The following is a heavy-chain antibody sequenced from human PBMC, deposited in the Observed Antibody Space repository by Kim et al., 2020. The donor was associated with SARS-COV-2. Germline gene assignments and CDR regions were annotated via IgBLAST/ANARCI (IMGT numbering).Heavy chain of an antibody. CDR1: GGSISSSSYY. CDR3: ARLFDWVYYFDY. CDR2: IYYSGST. Sequence: SETLSLTCTVSGGSISSSSYYWGWIRQPPGKGLEWIGSIYYSGSTYYNPSLKSRVTISVDTSKNQFSLKLSSVTAADTAVYYCARLFDWVYYFDYWGQGTLVTVSS. V-gene: IGHV4-39*01. D-gene: IGHD3-9*01. J-gene: IGHJ4*02.